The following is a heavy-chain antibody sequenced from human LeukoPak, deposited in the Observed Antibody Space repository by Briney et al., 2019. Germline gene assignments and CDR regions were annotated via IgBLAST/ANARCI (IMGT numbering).Heavy chain of an antibody. Sequence: SVKVSCKASGGTFNNYAFSWMRQAPGQGLEWMGGLIPIFGTANYAQKFQGRVTIAADESTSTAYMELSSLRSEDTAVYYCASCTREYYYYMDVWGKGTTVTISS. CDR3: ASCTREYYYYMDV. D-gene: IGHD1-1*01. J-gene: IGHJ6*03. V-gene: IGHV1-69*13. CDR1: GGTFNNYA. CDR2: LIPIFGTA.